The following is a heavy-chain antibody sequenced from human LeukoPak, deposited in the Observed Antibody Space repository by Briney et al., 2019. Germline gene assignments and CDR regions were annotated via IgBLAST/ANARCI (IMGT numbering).Heavy chain of an antibody. D-gene: IGHD3-22*01. J-gene: IGHJ4*02. Sequence: GGSLRLSCAASGFTFSSYSMNWVRQAPGKGLEWVSSISSSSSYIYYADSAKGRFTISRDNAKNSLYLQMNSLRAEDTAVYYCARSYDSSGYYYGYWGQGTLVTVSS. CDR3: ARSYDSSGYYYGY. CDR1: GFTFSSYS. V-gene: IGHV3-21*01. CDR2: ISSSSSYI.